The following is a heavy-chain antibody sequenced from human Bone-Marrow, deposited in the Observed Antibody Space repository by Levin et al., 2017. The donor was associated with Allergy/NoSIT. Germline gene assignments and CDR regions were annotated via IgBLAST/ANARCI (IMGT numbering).Heavy chain of an antibody. CDR2: ISYDGSNK. CDR3: AKAGDSSSALSMDV. D-gene: IGHD6-13*01. J-gene: IGHJ6*02. CDR1: GFTFSSYG. V-gene: IGHV3-30*18. Sequence: PGGSLRLSCAASGFTFSSYGMHWVRQAPGKGLEWVAVISYDGSNKYYADSVKGRFTISRDNSKNTLYLQMNSLRAEDTAVYYCAKAGDSSSALSMDVWGQGTTVTVSS.